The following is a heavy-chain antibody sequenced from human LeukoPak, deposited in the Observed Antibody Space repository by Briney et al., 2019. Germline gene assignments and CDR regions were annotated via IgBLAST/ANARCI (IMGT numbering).Heavy chain of an antibody. CDR1: GFTFSSFE. CDR3: ARGAAGGYCSSTNCGHAFDI. D-gene: IGHD2-2*01. V-gene: IGHV3-48*03. CDR2: ISGSGRNI. J-gene: IGHJ3*02. Sequence: GGSLRLSCAAFGFTFSSFEMNWVRQAPGKGLEWLSYISGSGRNIYYADSVKGRFTISRDNAKNSLYLQMNSLRAEDTAVYYCARGAAGGYCSSTNCGHAFDIWGQGTMVTVSS.